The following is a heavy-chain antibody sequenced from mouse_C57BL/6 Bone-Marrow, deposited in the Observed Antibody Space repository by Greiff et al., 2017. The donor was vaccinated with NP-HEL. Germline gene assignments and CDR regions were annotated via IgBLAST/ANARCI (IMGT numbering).Heavy chain of an antibody. Sequence: VQLVESGPGLVQPSQSLSITCTVSGFSLTSYGVHWVRQSPGKGLEWLGVIWRGGSTDYNAAFMSRLSITKENSKSQVCFKMNSLQADDTAIYYCAKLDECYAMDYWGQGTSVTVSS. J-gene: IGHJ4*01. CDR2: IWRGGST. V-gene: IGHV2-5*01. CDR3: AKLDECYAMDY. CDR1: GFSLTSYG.